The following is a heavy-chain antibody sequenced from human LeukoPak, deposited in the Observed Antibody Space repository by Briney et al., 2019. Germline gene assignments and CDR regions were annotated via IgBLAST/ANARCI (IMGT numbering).Heavy chain of an antibody. CDR2: IYHSGST. D-gene: IGHD3-22*01. V-gene: IGHV4-38-2*02. J-gene: IGHJ4*02. Sequence: PSETLSLTCTVSGYSISSGYYWGWIRQPPGKGLEWIGSIYHSGSTYYNPSLKSRVTISVDTSKNQFSLKLSSVTAADTAVYYCARDLYYYDSSGYYPLDYWGQGTLVTVSS. CDR3: ARDLYYYDSSGYYPLDY. CDR1: GYSISSGYY.